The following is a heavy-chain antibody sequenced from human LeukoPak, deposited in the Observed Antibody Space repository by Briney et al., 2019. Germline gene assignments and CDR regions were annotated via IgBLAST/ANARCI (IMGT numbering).Heavy chain of an antibody. V-gene: IGHV1-69*04. CDR2: IIPILGIA. D-gene: IGHD4-17*01. Sequence: ASVKVSCKASGGTFNSYAISWVRQAPGQGLEWMGRIIPILGIANYAQKFQGRVTITADKSTSTAYMELSSLRSEDTAVYYCARERPDYGDSGITRRSEYNWFDPWGQGTLVTVSS. CDR1: GGTFNSYA. CDR3: ARERPDYGDSGITRRSEYNWFDP. J-gene: IGHJ5*02.